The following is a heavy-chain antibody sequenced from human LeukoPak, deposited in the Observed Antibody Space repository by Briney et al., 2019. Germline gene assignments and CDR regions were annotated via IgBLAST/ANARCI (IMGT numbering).Heavy chain of an antibody. CDR1: GFTFSSYG. J-gene: IGHJ4*02. D-gene: IGHD3-3*01. Sequence: GGSLRLSCAASGFTFSSYGMHWVRQAPGKGLEGVAFIRYDGSNKYYADSVKGRFTISRDNSKNTLYLQMNSLRAEDTAVYYCAKEGAYYDFWSGYQFDYWGQGTLVTVSS. V-gene: IGHV3-30*02. CDR3: AKEGAYYDFWSGYQFDY. CDR2: IRYDGSNK.